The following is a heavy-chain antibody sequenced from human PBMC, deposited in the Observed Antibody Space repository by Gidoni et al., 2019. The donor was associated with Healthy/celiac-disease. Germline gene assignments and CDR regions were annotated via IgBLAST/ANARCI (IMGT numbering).Heavy chain of an antibody. CDR3: AKESGYYGSGSYLFPMDV. D-gene: IGHD3-10*01. CDR2: IAYDGSNK. Sequence: QVQLVESGGGVVQPGRSLRLSCAASGFPFSSYGMHWVRQAPGKGLEWVAVIAYDGSNKYYADSVKGRFTISRDNSKNTLYLQMNSLRAEDTAVYYCAKESGYYGSGSYLFPMDVWGQGTTVTVSS. V-gene: IGHV3-30*18. J-gene: IGHJ6*02. CDR1: GFPFSSYG.